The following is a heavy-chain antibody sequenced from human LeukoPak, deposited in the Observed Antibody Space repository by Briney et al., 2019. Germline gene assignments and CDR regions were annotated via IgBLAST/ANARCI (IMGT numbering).Heavy chain of an antibody. J-gene: IGHJ4*02. V-gene: IGHV5-51*01. Sequence: GESLRISCKGSGYTFSSYWIGWVRQMPGKGLEWMGIIYPGDSDTRYSPSLQGQVTISVDTSIGTAYLQWSSLKASDTAIYYCARQYDSRLDYWGQGTLVTVSS. CDR3: ARQYDSRLDY. CDR2: IYPGDSDT. CDR1: GYTFSSYW. D-gene: IGHD3-3*01.